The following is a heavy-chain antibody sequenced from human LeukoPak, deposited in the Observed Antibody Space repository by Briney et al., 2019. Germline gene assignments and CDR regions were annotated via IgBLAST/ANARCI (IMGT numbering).Heavy chain of an antibody. CDR1: GYTFTSYD. D-gene: IGHD6-13*01. Sequence: GASVKVSCKASGYTFTSYDINWVRQATGQGLEWMGWMNPNSGKTGYAQKFQGRVTMTRNTSISTAYMELSSLRSEDTAVYYCASLYSSSWYDYMDVWGKGTTVTVSS. V-gene: IGHV1-8*01. CDR3: ASLYSSSWYDYMDV. CDR2: MNPNSGKT. J-gene: IGHJ6*03.